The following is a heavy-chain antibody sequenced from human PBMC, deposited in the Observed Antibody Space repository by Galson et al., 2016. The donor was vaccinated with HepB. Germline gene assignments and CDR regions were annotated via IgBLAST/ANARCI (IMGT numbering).Heavy chain of an antibody. Sequence: SLRLSCAGSGFTFSSYGMTWVRQAPGKGLEDVSSISMSGGSRDYAGSVKGRFTISRDNSRSTLFLQMNGLRAEDTGVYYCVRGSTAPDVWGKGTTVTVSS. CDR3: VRGSTAPDV. D-gene: IGHD3-16*01. CDR2: ISMSGGSR. J-gene: IGHJ6*04. V-gene: IGHV3-23*01. CDR1: GFTFSSYG.